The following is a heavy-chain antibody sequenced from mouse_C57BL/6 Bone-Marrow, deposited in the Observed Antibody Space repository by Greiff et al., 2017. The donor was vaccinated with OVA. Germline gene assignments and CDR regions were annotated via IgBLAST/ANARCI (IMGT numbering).Heavy chain of an antibody. CDR1: GFTFSSYT. V-gene: IGHV5-9*01. CDR2: ISGGGGNT. Sequence: EVQVVESGGGLVKPGGSLKLSCAASGFTFSSYTMSWVRQTPEKRLEWVATISGGGGNTYYPDSVKGRFTISRDNAKNTLYLQMSSLRSEDTALYYCARGVVYGSSSFDYWGQGTTLTVSS. D-gene: IGHD1-1*01. CDR3: ARGVVYGSSSFDY. J-gene: IGHJ2*01.